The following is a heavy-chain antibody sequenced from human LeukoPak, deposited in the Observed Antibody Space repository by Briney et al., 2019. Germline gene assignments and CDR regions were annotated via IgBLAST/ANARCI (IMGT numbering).Heavy chain of an antibody. CDR1: GGSFSGYY. J-gene: IGHJ4*02. D-gene: IGHD6-6*01. V-gene: IGHV4-34*01. CDR3: ARGFTAARRRGGSYFDY. Sequence: ETLSLTCAVYGGSFSGYYWSWIRQPPGKGLEWIGEINHSGSTNYNPSLKSRVTISVDTSKNQFSLKLSSVTAADTAVYYCARGFTAARRRGGSYFDYWGQGTLVTVSS. CDR2: INHSGST.